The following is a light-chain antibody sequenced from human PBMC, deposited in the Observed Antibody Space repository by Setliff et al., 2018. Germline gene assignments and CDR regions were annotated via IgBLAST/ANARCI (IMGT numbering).Light chain of an antibody. J-gene: IGKJ4*01. CDR3: QQTFSSPT. CDR2: DAA. Sequence: DIQLTQSPASVSASIGDRITITCRASQFISRSLNWYQQRPGKAPQVLIYDAANLQGGVPSRFSGSGSERDFSLTITGLQPEDFATYYCQQTFSSPTFGGGTKV. V-gene: IGKV1-39*01. CDR1: QFISRS.